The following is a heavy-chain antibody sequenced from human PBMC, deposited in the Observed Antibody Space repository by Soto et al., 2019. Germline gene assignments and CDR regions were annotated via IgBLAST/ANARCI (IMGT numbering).Heavy chain of an antibody. D-gene: IGHD5-12*01. Sequence: EVQLLVSGGGSAQPGGSLRLSCEVSGFTLTNYAMSWVRQTPGKGLEWVSKISASGDRTYYADSVKGRFTISKDVSKNTLFLQMNSLRGEDSAVYYCEGSWTWGQGTMVTVSS. V-gene: IGHV3-23*01. CDR3: EGSWT. CDR2: ISASGDRT. CDR1: GFTLTNYA. J-gene: IGHJ3*01.